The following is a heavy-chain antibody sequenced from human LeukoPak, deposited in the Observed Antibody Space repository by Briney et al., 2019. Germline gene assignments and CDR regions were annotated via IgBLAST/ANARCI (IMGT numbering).Heavy chain of an antibody. CDR3: ASSTWLPRPFQH. CDR1: GFIVSSNY. CDR2: IKQDGSEK. V-gene: IGHV3-7*01. D-gene: IGHD5-24*01. Sequence: QPGGSLRLSCAASGFIVSSNYMSWVRQAPGKGLEWVANIKQDGSEKYYVDSVKGRFTISRDNAKNSLYLQMNSLRAEDTAVYYCASSTWLPRPFQHWGQGTLVTVSS. J-gene: IGHJ1*01.